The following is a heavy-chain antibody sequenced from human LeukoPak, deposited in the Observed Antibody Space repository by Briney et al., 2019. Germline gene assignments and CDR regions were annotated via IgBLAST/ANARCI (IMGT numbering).Heavy chain of an antibody. D-gene: IGHD6-19*01. CDR2: IYYTGST. J-gene: IGHJ5*02. CDR3: ARHSSSVSGWYIGWFDP. V-gene: IGHV4-59*11. Sequence: PSETLSLTYTVSGGSISRHYWSWIRQPPGKGLEWIGYIYYTGSTNFNPSLKSRVTISVDTSKNQFSLKLSSVTAADTAVYYCARHSSSVSGWYIGWFDPWGQGTLVTVSS. CDR1: GGSISRHY.